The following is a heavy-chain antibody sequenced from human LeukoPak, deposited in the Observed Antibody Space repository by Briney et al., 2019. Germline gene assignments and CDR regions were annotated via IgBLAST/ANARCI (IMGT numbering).Heavy chain of an antibody. CDR2: IYHSGST. J-gene: IGHJ6*02. V-gene: IGHV4-38-2*02. CDR1: GYSISSGYY. Sequence: SETLSLTCTVSGYSISSGYYWGWIRQPPGKGLEWIGSIYHSGSTYYNPSLKSRVTISVDTSKNQFSLKLSSVTAADTAVYYCARDPGDYYYYGMDVWGQGTTVTVSS. CDR3: ARDPGDYYYYGMDV. D-gene: IGHD7-27*01.